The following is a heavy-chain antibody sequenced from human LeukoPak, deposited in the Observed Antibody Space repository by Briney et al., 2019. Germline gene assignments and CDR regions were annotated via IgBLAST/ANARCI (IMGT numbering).Heavy chain of an antibody. Sequence: SETLSLTCAVYGGSFSGYYWSWIRQPPGKGLEWIGEINHSGSTNYNPSLKSRVTISVDTSKNQFSLKLSSVTAADTAVYYCARGRKGGNYDILAGYYPMANYFDYWRQGTLVTVSS. CDR1: GGSFSGYY. V-gene: IGHV4-34*01. J-gene: IGHJ4*02. CDR2: INHSGST. CDR3: ARGRKGGNYDILAGYYPMANYFDY. D-gene: IGHD3-9*01.